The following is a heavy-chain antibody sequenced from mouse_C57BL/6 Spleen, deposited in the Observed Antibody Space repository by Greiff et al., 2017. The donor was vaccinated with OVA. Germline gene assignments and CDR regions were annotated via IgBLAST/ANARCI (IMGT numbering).Heavy chain of an antibody. J-gene: IGHJ4*01. V-gene: IGHV1-4*01. CDR1: GYTFTSYT. D-gene: IGHD2-12*01. Sequence: QVQLKESGAELARPGASVKMSCKASGYTFTSYTMHWVKQRPGQGLEWIGYINPSSGYTKYNQKFKDKATLTADKSSSTAYMQLSSLTSEDSAVYYCARSGLYQAMDYWGQGTSVTVSS. CDR3: ARSGLYQAMDY. CDR2: INPSSGYT.